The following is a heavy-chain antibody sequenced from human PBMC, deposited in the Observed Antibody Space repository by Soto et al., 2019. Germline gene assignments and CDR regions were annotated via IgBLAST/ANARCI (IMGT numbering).Heavy chain of an antibody. CDR1: GFTFTSSA. Sequence: SVKVSCKASGFTFTSSAVQWVRQARGQRLEWIGWIVVGSGNTNYAQKFQERVTITRDMSTSTAYMELSSLRSEDTAVYFCARGVKYGAYSRWFDPWGQGTLVTAPQ. J-gene: IGHJ5*02. V-gene: IGHV1-58*01. D-gene: IGHD4-17*01. CDR3: ARGVKYGAYSRWFDP. CDR2: IVVGSGNT.